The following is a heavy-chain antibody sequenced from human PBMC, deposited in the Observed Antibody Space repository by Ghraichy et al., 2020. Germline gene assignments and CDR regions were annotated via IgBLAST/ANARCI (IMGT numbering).Heavy chain of an antibody. J-gene: IGHJ6*02. CDR1: GGTFSSYA. D-gene: IGHD2-15*01. V-gene: IGHV1-69*13. CDR2: IIPIFGTA. CDR3: ARADCSGGSCYPQAYYYYGMDV. Sequence: SVKVSCKASGGTFSSYAISWVRQAPGQGLEWMGGIIPIFGTANYAQKFQGRVTITADESTSTAYMELSSLRSEDMAVYYCARADCSGGSCYPQAYYYYGMDVWGQGTTVTVSS.